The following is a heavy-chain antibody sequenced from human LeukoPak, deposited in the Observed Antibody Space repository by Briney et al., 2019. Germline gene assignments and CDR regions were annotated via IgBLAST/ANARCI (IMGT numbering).Heavy chain of an antibody. V-gene: IGHV4-38-2*01. CDR2: IYHSGCT. CDR3: ARHPFDRVFFDY. J-gene: IGHJ4*02. Sequence: PSETLSLTCAVSGYSISRGYYWGWIRQAPGKGLEWIGSIYHSGCTQYNPSLKSRLIISVDTSKNQFSLKLSSVTAADTAVYFCARHPFDRVFFDYWGQGTLVTVSS. CDR1: GYSISRGYY. D-gene: IGHD3-10*01.